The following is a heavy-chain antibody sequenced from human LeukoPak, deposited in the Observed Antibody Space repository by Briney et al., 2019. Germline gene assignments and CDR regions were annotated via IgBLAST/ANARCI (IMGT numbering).Heavy chain of an antibody. Sequence: SETLSLTCAVYGGSFSGYYWSWIRQPPAKGREWIGEINHSGSTNYNPSLNSRVTISVDTSKNQFSLQLSSVTAADTAVYYCARDNIRSPYYYYGMDVWGQGTTVTVSS. D-gene: IGHD3-3*01. J-gene: IGHJ6*02. CDR1: GGSFSGYY. CDR3: ARDNIRSPYYYYGMDV. CDR2: INHSGST. V-gene: IGHV4-34*01.